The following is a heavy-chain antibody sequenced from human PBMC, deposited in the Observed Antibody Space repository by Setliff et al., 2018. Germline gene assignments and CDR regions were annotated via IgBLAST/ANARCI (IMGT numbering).Heavy chain of an antibody. D-gene: IGHD5-18*01. V-gene: IGHV4-61*02. CDR3: AREPLKPEWGYSHLYFDS. CDR2: IYTSGST. CDR1: GGSISSGSYC. Sequence: SETLSLTCTVSGGSISSGSYCWSWIRQPAGKGLEWIGRIYTSGSTNYNPSLKSRVTISVDTSNNHFSLRLSSVTAADTAVYYCAREPLKPEWGYSHLYFDSWGQGTLVTVSS. J-gene: IGHJ4*02.